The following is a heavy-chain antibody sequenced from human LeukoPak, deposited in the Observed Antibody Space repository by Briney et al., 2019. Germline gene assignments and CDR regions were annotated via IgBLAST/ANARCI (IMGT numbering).Heavy chain of an antibody. J-gene: IGHJ3*02. CDR3: ASFVPRRDGPQRPGPAAFDI. CDR2: IIPILGIA. D-gene: IGHD5-24*01. CDR1: GGTFSSYA. Sequence: GSSVKVSCKASGGTFSSYAISWVRQAPGQGLEWMGRIIPILGIANYAQKFQGRVTITADKSTSTAYMELSSLRSEDTAVYYCASFVPRRDGPQRPGPAAFDIWGQGTMVTVSS. V-gene: IGHV1-69*04.